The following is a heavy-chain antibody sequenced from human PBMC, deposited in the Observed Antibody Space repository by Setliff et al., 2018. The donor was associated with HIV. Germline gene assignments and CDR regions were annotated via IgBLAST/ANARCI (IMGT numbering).Heavy chain of an antibody. CDR1: GYTFTNYD. CDR2: MNPNSGNT. Sequence: ASVKVSCKSSGYTFTNYDINWVRQAAGQGLEWMGWMNPNSGNTGYAQKFQGRVTMTRSTSITTAYMELSSLRSEDTAVYYCARGGTYCTNGGEVYWGQGTLVTVSS. D-gene: IGHD2-8*01. J-gene: IGHJ4*02. V-gene: IGHV1-8*02. CDR3: ARGGTYCTNGGEVY.